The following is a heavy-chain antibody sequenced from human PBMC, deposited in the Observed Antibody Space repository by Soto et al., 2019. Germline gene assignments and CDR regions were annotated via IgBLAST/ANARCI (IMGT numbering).Heavy chain of an antibody. D-gene: IGHD6-19*01. Sequence: GGSLRLSCAASGFTFINYAMSWVRQAPGKGLEWVSTISGSGGKTYYEDSVNGRFTISRDNSKNTLYLQMNSLRAEDTAVYYCANAGYSSGWLGFFDYWGQGTLVTVS. J-gene: IGHJ4*02. CDR1: GFTFINYA. CDR3: ANAGYSSGWLGFFDY. V-gene: IGHV3-23*01. CDR2: ISGSGGKT.